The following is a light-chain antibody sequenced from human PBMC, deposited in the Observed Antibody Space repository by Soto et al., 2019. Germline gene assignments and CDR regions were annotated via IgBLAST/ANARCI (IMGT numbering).Light chain of an antibody. CDR1: QSVRNN. CDR2: GAF. J-gene: IGKJ1*01. CDR3: KQYDNWPRWT. V-gene: IGKV3-15*01. Sequence: EIVMTQSPGTLSVSPGERAALSCRASQSVRNNVAWYQQKPGQAPRLLIYGAFDRATGVPARFSGSRSGTKFTLTISSLQSEDFGIYYCKQYDNWPRWTFGTVTKVDIK.